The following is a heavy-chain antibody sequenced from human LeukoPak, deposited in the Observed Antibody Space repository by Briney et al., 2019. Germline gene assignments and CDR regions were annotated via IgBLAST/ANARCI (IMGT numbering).Heavy chain of an antibody. Sequence: ASVKVSCKASGYTFTSYDINWVRQATGQGLEWMGWMNPNSGNTGYAQKFQGRVTMTRNTSISTACMELSSLRSEDTAVYYCARGLLGSSSWQWAYYYYGMDVWGQGTTVTVSS. J-gene: IGHJ6*02. CDR1: GYTFTSYD. D-gene: IGHD6-13*01. CDR2: MNPNSGNT. V-gene: IGHV1-8*01. CDR3: ARGLLGSSSWQWAYYYYGMDV.